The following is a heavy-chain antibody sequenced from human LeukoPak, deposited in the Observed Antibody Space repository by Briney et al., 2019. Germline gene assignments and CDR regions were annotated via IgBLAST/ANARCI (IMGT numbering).Heavy chain of an antibody. CDR3: ARATTLGRIAAAGTSRHDY. D-gene: IGHD6-13*01. CDR2: ISGSGGST. Sequence: PGGSLRLSCAASGFTFSSYAMSWVRQAPGKGLEWVSAISGSGGSTYYADSVKGRFTISRDNSKNTLYLQMNSLRAEDTAVYYCARATTLGRIAAAGTSRHDYWGQGTLVTVSS. CDR1: GFTFSSYA. V-gene: IGHV3-23*01. J-gene: IGHJ4*02.